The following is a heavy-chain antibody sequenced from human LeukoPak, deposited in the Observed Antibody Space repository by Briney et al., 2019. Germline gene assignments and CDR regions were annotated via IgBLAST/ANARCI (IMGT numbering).Heavy chain of an antibody. V-gene: IGHV3-7*03. Sequence: GGSLRLSCAASGFTFSSYWMSWVRQAPGKGLEWVANIKQDGSEKYYVDSVKGRFTISRDNAKNSLYLQMNSLRAEDTAVYYCAKDAYTNPFFFQHWGQGTLVTVSS. CDR1: GFTFSSYW. CDR2: IKQDGSEK. J-gene: IGHJ1*01. CDR3: AKDAYTNPFFFQH. D-gene: IGHD3-16*01.